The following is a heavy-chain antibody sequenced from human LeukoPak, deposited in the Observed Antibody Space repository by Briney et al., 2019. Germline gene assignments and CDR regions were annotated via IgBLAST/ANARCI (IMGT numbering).Heavy chain of an antibody. D-gene: IGHD2-2*01. Sequence: ASVKVSCKVSGYTLTELSMHWVRQAPGKGLEWMGGFGPEDGETIYAQKFQGRVTMTEDTSTDTAYMELSSLRSEDTAVYYCATEKVRGDQLLYDAFDIWGQGTMVTVSS. V-gene: IGHV1-24*01. CDR3: ATEKVRGDQLLYDAFDI. CDR1: GYTLTELS. J-gene: IGHJ3*02. CDR2: FGPEDGET.